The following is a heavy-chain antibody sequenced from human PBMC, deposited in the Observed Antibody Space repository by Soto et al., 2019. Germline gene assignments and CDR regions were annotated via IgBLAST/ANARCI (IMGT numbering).Heavy chain of an antibody. CDR1: GGSISSSSW. Sequence: TLSLTCAVSGGSISSSSWWSWVRQPPGKGLEWIGEIYHSGSTNYNPSLKSRVTISVDKSKNQFSLKLSSVTAADTAVYYCARWGKGSYYYYGMDVWGQGTTVTVSS. J-gene: IGHJ6*02. CDR3: ARWGKGSYYYYGMDV. D-gene: IGHD3-16*01. V-gene: IGHV4-4*02. CDR2: IYHSGST.